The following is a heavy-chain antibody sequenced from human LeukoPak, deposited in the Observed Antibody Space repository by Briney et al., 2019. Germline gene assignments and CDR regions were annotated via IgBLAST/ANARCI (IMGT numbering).Heavy chain of an antibody. D-gene: IGHD4-11*01. CDR1: GGSISSYY. Sequence: SETLSLTCTVSGGSISSYYWSWIRQPPGKGLEWIGYIYYSGSTNYNPSLKSRVTISVDTSKNQFSLKLSSVTAADTAVHYCARDSYSNYYFDYWGQGTLVTVSS. CDR3: ARDSYSNYYFDY. CDR2: IYYSGST. J-gene: IGHJ4*02. V-gene: IGHV4-59*01.